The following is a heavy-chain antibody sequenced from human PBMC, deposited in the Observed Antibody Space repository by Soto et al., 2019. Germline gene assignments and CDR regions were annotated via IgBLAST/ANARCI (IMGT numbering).Heavy chain of an antibody. CDR3: AREDRDRETGLVPAAIDGMDV. CDR1: GGTFSRYS. CDR2: IIPIFGIA. Sequence: QVQLVQSGAEVKKPGSSVKVSCKASGGTFSRYSITWVRQAPGHGLELIGRIIPIFGIASYAQKFQGRVTVTEDECTSTAYKELRSLRSDDRAVYYCAREDRDRETGLVPAAIDGMDVWGQGTTVTVSS. V-gene: IGHV1-69*08. J-gene: IGHJ6*02. D-gene: IGHD2-2*01.